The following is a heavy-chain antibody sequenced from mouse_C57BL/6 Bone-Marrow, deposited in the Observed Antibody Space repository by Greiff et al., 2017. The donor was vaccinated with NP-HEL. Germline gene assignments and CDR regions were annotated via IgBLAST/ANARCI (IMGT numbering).Heavy chain of an antibody. J-gene: IGHJ3*01. CDR3: ARSIYDGYYGWFAY. CDR2: IYPGSGNT. D-gene: IGHD2-3*01. V-gene: IGHV1-76*01. CDR1: GYTFTDYY. Sequence: VKLQESGAELVRPGASVKLSCKASGYTFTDYYINWVKQRPGQGLEWIARIYPGSGNTYYNEKFKGKATLTAEKSSSTAYMQLSSLTSEDSAVYFCARSIYDGYYGWFAYWGQGTLVTVSA.